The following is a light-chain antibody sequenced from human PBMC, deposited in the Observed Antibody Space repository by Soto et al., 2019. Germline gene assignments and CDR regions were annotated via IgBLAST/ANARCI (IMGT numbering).Light chain of an antibody. J-gene: IGKJ1*01. CDR2: DAS. CDR3: QQYNSYPWT. V-gene: IGKV1-5*01. CDR1: QSISSW. Sequence: DIPMTQSPSTLSASVGDRVTITCRASQSISSWLAWYQQKPGKAPQLLIYDASSLESGVPSRFSGSGSGTEFTLTISSLQPDDFATYYCQQYNSYPWTFGQGTKLEIK.